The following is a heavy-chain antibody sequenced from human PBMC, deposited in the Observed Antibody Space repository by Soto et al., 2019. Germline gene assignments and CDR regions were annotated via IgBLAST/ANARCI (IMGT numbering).Heavy chain of an antibody. D-gene: IGHD6-19*01. J-gene: IGHJ5*01. Sequence: EVQLVESGGGLVQPGGSLRLSCEASGFTLSSYWMSGIRQAPGKGLEWVANTRQDGGQSYLVDSVQGRFTISRHNAKNSVYLQMNSLRADGTAVYYCLMDGSTGSHFESWGHGTLVTVAS. CDR3: LMDGSTGSHFES. CDR2: TRQDGGQS. V-gene: IGHV3-7*04. CDR1: GFTLSSYW.